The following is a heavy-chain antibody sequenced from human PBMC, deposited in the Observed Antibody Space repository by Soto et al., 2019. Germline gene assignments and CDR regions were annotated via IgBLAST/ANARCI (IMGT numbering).Heavy chain of an antibody. V-gene: IGHV3-53*04. Sequence: GGSLRLSCAASGFAVSSNYMSWVRQAPGKGLEWVSVIYSGGSTYYADSVKGRFTISRHNSKNTLYLQMNSLRAEDTAVYYCARLGSSLRGAFDIWGQGTMVTVSS. CDR1: GFAVSSNY. CDR3: ARLGSSLRGAFDI. CDR2: IYSGGST. J-gene: IGHJ3*02. D-gene: IGHD6-13*01.